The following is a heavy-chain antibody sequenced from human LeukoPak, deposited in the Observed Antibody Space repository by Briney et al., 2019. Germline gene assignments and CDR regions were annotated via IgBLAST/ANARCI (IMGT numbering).Heavy chain of an antibody. D-gene: IGHD2-2*01. CDR1: GFTFSSYA. CDR2: ISGSGGST. V-gene: IGHV3-23*01. CDR3: ARAYCSSTSCYGYFDY. Sequence: GGSLRLSCAASGFTFSSYAMSWVRQAPGKGLGWVSAISGSGGSTYYVDSVKGRFTISRDNSKNTLYLQMNSLRAEDTAVYYCARAYCSSTSCYGYFDYWGQGTLVTVSS. J-gene: IGHJ4*02.